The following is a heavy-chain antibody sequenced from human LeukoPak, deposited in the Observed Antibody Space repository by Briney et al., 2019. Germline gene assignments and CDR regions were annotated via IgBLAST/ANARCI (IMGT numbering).Heavy chain of an antibody. CDR2: ISYDGSNK. V-gene: IGHV3-30-3*01. D-gene: IGHD6-19*01. Sequence: GGSLRLSCAASVFTFSSYAMHWVRQAPGKGLEWVAVISYDGSNKYYADSVKGRFTISRDNSKNTLYLQMNSLRAEDTAVYYCASPIIAVAGYFDYWGQGTLVTVSS. CDR3: ASPIIAVAGYFDY. J-gene: IGHJ4*02. CDR1: VFTFSSYA.